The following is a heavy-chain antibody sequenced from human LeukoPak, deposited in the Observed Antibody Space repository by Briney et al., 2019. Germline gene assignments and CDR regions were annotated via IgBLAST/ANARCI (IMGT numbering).Heavy chain of an antibody. Sequence: SGTLSLTCTVSGASISSSNWWTWVRQPPGEALEWIGEIYRAGSTKYNPSLKSRLTISVDKSNNSFSLKLSSVTAADTAVYYCASTYLPGYYYDSSGLDYWGQGTLVTVSS. D-gene: IGHD3-22*01. CDR2: IYRAGST. V-gene: IGHV4-4*02. CDR3: ASTYLPGYYYDSSGLDY. CDR1: GASISSSNW. J-gene: IGHJ4*02.